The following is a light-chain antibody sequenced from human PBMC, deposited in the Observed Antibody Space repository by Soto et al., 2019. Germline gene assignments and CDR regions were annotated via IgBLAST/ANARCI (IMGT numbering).Light chain of an antibody. V-gene: IGLV2-23*02. CDR1: SSVVGSYNL. CDR2: EVS. J-gene: IGLJ1*01. Sequence: QSVLTQPASVSGSPGQSITISCTGTSSVVGSYNLVSWYQQHPGEAPKLMIYEVSKRPSGVSNRFSGSKSGNTASLTISGLQAEDEADYYCCSYAGSSTLVFGTGTKVTVL. CDR3: CSYAGSSTLV.